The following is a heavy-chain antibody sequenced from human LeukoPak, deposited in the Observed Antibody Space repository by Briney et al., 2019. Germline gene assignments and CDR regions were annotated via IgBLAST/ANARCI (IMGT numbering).Heavy chain of an antibody. CDR1: GFTFSSYG. V-gene: IGHV3-33*01. D-gene: IGHD2-2*01. J-gene: IGHJ6*02. CDR2: IWYDGSNK. CDR3: AREHQDIVVVPAAMGPNYYYYGMDV. Sequence: GRSLRLSCAASGFTFSSYGMHWVRQAPGKGLEWVAVIWYDGSNKYYADSVKGRFTISRDNSKNTLYLQMNSLRAEDTAVYYCAREHQDIVVVPAAMGPNYYYYGMDVWAKGPRSPSP.